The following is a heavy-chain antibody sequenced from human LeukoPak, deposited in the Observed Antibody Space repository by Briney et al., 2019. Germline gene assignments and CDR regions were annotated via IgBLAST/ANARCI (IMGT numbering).Heavy chain of an antibody. CDR3: ARSMISMLKVNWFDP. V-gene: IGHV4-38-2*01. D-gene: IGHD3-16*01. Sequence: PSETLSLTCSVSGYSIRSGYSWGWIRPPPGKGLEGIGSISHSGNTYYNPSLKSRVTISLDTSKNQFSLKLNSVTAADTAVYFCARSMISMLKVNWFDPWGQGTLVTVSS. J-gene: IGHJ5*02. CDR2: ISHSGNT. CDR1: GYSIRSGYS.